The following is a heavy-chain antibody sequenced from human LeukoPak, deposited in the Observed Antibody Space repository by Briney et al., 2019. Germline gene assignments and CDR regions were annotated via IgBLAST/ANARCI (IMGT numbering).Heavy chain of an antibody. V-gene: IGHV3-23*01. D-gene: IGHD6-6*01. CDR2: ISGSGGST. J-gene: IGHJ4*02. Sequence: GGSLRLSCAASGFTFSSYAMSWVRQAPGKGLEWVSAISGSGGSTYYADSVKGRFTISRDNSKNTLYLQMNSLRAEDTALYYCAKDSSHEYSSPVDYWGQGTLVTVSS. CDR1: GFTFSSYA. CDR3: AKDSSHEYSSPVDY.